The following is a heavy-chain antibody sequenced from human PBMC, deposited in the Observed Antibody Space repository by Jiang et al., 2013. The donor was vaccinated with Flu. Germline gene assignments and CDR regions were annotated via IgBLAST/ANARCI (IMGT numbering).Heavy chain of an antibody. J-gene: IGHJ4*02. CDR2: ISWNSGSI. V-gene: IGHV3-9*01. CDR1: GXTFDDYA. D-gene: IGHD6-13*01. Sequence: ASGXTFDDYAMHWVRQAPGKGLEWVSGISWNSGSIGYADSVKGRFTISRDNAKNSLYLQMNSLRAEDTALYYCAKDRQDSSSWYYFDYWGQGTLVTVSS. CDR3: AKDRQDSSSWYYFDY.